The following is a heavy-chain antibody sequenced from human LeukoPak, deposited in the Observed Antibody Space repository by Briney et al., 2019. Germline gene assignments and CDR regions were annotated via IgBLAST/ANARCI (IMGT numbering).Heavy chain of an antibody. CDR1: SGSINSGDYY. V-gene: IGHV4-61*02. J-gene: IGHJ3*02. CDR2: IYSSGNT. D-gene: IGHD5-24*01. Sequence: SSETLSLTCTVSSGSINSGDYYWRWMRQPAGKGLEWIGRIYSSGNTNYSPSLKSRVTISIDTSKNQFSLRLSSVTAADTAVYYCARVYRRDGYNFDGFDIWGQGTTVTVSS. CDR3: ARVYRRDGYNFDGFDI.